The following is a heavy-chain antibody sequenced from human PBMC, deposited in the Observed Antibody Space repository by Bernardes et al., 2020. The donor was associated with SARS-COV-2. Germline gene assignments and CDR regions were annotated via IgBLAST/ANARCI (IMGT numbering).Heavy chain of an antibody. J-gene: IGHJ4*02. V-gene: IGHV1-2*02. CDR3: ARDRSPLPAAARRCDF. CDR2: INPNSGGT. CDR1: GYTFTGYY. D-gene: IGHD2-2*01. Sequence: ASVKVSCKTSGYTFTGYYMHWVRQAPGQGLAWMGWINPNSGGTRYAQRFKGRVTMTRDTSIGTAYMDPSSLTSDDTALYYCARDRSPLPAAARRCDFWGQGTLVTVSS.